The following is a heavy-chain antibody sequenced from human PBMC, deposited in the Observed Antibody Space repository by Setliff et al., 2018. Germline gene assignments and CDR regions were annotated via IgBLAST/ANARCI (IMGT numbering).Heavy chain of an antibody. V-gene: IGHV4-61*02. Sequence: PSETLSLTCTVSGGSISSGSYYWSWIRQPAGKGLEWIGRIDTSGSTNYNPSLKSRVTISIDASKNQFSLKLDSVTAADTAVYYCARTDDYYNFYAYWGQGTLVTVSS. CDR3: ARTDDYYNFYAY. D-gene: IGHD3-3*01. CDR1: GGSISSGSYY. J-gene: IGHJ4*02. CDR2: IDTSGST.